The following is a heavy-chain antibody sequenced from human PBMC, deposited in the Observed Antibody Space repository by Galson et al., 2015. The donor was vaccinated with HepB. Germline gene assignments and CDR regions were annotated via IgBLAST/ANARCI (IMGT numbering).Heavy chain of an antibody. Sequence: SLRLSCAASGFTFSSYWMNWVRQAPGKGLEWVANINQDGSEKYYVDSVKGRFTISRDNAKNSLYVQMNSLRAEDTAVYYCARGAVVEVVGGTQNNWFDPWGPGTLVTVSS. CDR2: INQDGSEK. CDR1: GFTFSSYW. D-gene: IGHD2-15*01. V-gene: IGHV3-7*03. J-gene: IGHJ5*02. CDR3: ARGAVVEVVGGTQNNWFDP.